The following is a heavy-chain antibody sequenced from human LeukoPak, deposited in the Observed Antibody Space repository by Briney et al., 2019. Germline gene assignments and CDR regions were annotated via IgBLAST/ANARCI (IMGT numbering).Heavy chain of an antibody. CDR2: INHSGST. D-gene: IGHD3-10*01. V-gene: IGHV4-34*01. Sequence: SETLSLTCAVDGGSFSGYYWSWIRQPPGKGLEWIGEINHSGSTNYNPSLKSRFTISVDTSKNQFSLKLSSVTAADTAVYYCARVPRSVTYYYGSGSYLGWFDPWGQGTLVTVSS. J-gene: IGHJ5*02. CDR3: ARVPRSVTYYYGSGSYLGWFDP. CDR1: GGSFSGYY.